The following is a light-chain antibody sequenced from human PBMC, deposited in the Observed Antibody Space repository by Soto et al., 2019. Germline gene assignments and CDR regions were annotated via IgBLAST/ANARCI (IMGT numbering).Light chain of an antibody. CDR1: QSISSW. J-gene: IGKJ1*01. Sequence: DIQLTQSPSTLSASVGDRVTITCRASQSISSWLAWYQQKPGKAPKFLIYKTSNLESGVPSRFSGSGSGTEFTLTISSLQPDFFATYSCQYYNDYRWTFGQGTKVEIK. V-gene: IGKV1-5*03. CDR2: KTS. CDR3: QYYNDYRWT.